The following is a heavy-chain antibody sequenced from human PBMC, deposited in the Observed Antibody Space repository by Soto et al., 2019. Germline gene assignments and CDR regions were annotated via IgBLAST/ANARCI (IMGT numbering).Heavy chain of an antibody. Sequence: GPGAKKPGASVKVSCKASGYTFSRYGISWVRQAPGQGLEWMGWISGYNGDTKYPQKVQGRVTMTIDTSTYTAYMELRSLTSDDTAIYYCAKNGQPPYYYYGMDVWGQGTTVTVSS. D-gene: IGHD2-8*01. J-gene: IGHJ6*02. CDR3: AKNGQPPYYYYGMDV. CDR1: GYTFSRYG. V-gene: IGHV1-18*01. CDR2: ISGYNGDT.